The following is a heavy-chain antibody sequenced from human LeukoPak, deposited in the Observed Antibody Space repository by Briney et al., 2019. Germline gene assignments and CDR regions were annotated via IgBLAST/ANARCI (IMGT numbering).Heavy chain of an antibody. V-gene: IGHV4-30-4*01. Sequence: SETLSLTCTVSGGSISSGDYYWSWIRQPPGTDLAWIGYIYYSGSTYYNPSLKSRVSLSVDTSKNQFSLKLSSVTAADTAVYYCASTYSSSWYRYYYGMDVWGQGTTVTVSS. D-gene: IGHD6-13*01. CDR3: ASTYSSSWYRYYYGMDV. J-gene: IGHJ6*02. CDR2: IYYSGST. CDR1: GGSISSGDYY.